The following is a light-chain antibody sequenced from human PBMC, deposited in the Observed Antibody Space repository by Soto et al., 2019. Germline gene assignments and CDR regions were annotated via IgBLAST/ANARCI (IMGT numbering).Light chain of an antibody. CDR3: QQYVNSPVT. J-gene: IGKJ4*01. V-gene: IGKV3-20*01. Sequence: EIVLTQSPGTLSLSPGESVTLSCRASQTVRSNYLAWYQQKPGQAPRLLIYETSTRATGIPDRFSGSGSGTDFTLTVTGLEPEDFAVYYCQQYVNSPVTFGGRTKVEIK. CDR2: ETS. CDR1: QTVRSNY.